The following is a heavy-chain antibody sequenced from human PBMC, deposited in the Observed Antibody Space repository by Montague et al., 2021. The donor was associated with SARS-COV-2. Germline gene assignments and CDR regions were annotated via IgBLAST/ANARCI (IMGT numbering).Heavy chain of an antibody. CDR2: TYYRSKWYS. V-gene: IGHV6-1*01. Sequence: CAISGDSVSSNRVAWSWIRRAPSRGLEWLGRTYYRSKWYSDYAPSVRGRLTVNPDASKNEFSLELNYVTPEDMAVYYCVRYSGWFYFDFWGQGTLVTVSS. D-gene: IGHD6-19*01. CDR1: GDSVSSNRVA. J-gene: IGHJ4*02. CDR3: VRYSGWFYFDF.